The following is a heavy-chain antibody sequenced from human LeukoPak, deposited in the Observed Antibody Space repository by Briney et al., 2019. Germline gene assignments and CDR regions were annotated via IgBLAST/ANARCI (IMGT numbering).Heavy chain of an antibody. CDR1: GFTFSNVW. V-gene: IGHV3-72*01. CDR2: SRNEGHSYST. J-gene: IGHJ4*02. D-gene: IGHD3-10*01. Sequence: GWSLRLSCAASGFTFSNVWMSWVRQAPGKGLEWIGRSRNEGHSYSTDFAASVRGRAALSRDHSRVSLYLQINSLRTDDTAVYYCVALLRGIGYWGQGTLVTVSS. CDR3: VALLRGIGY.